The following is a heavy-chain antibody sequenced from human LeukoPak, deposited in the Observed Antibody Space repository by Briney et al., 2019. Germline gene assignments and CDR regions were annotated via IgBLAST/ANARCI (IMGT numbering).Heavy chain of an antibody. J-gene: IGHJ5*02. D-gene: IGHD3-10*01. V-gene: IGHV1-2*06. CDR2: INPNSGGT. Sequence: ASVKVSCKASGYTFTSYYMHWVRQAPGQGLEWMGRINPNSGGTNYAQKFQGRVTMTRDTSISTAYMELSRLRSDDTAVYYCAREGTYYYGSGSYSSRWFDPWGQGTLVTVSS. CDR1: GYTFTSYY. CDR3: AREGTYYYGSGSYSSRWFDP.